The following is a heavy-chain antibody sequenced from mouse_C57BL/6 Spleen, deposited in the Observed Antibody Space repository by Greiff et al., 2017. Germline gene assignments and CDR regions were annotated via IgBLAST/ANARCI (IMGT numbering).Heavy chain of an antibody. CDR2: ISSGSSTI. V-gene: IGHV5-17*01. D-gene: IGHD2-5*01. CDR3: AREDSNYGAGFAY. Sequence: EVHLVESGGGLVKPGGSLKLSCAASGFTFSDYGMHWVRQAPEKGLEWVAYISSGSSTIYYADTVKGRFTISRDNAKNTLFLQMTSLRSEDTAMYYCAREDSNYGAGFAYWGQGTLVTVSA. J-gene: IGHJ3*01. CDR1: GFTFSDYG.